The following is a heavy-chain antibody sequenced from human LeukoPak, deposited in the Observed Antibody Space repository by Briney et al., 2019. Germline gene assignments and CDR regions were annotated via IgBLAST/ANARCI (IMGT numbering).Heavy chain of an antibody. J-gene: IGHJ4*02. V-gene: IGHV1-69*05. CDR2: IIPIFGTA. D-gene: IGHD5-12*01. CDR1: GGTFSSYA. Sequence: SAKVSCKASGGTFSSYAISWVRQAPGQGLEWMGGIIPIFGTANYAQKFQGRVTITTDESTSTAYMELSSLRSEDTAVYYCARGGSGYDSYHYFDYWGQGTLVTVSS. CDR3: ARGGSGYDSYHYFDY.